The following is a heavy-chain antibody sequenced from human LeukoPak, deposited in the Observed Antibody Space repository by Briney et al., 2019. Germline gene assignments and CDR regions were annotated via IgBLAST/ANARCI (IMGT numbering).Heavy chain of an antibody. CDR3: ARGGTRYSSSSSDWFDP. D-gene: IGHD6-6*01. J-gene: IGHJ5*02. CDR2: ISSSSSYI. V-gene: IGHV3-21*01. CDR1: GFTFSSYS. Sequence: GGSLRLSCAASGFTFSSYSMNWVRQAPGKGLEWVSSISSSSSYIYYADSVKGRFTISRDNAKNSLYLQMNGLRAEDTAVYYCARGGTRYSSSSSDWFDPWGQGTLVTVSS.